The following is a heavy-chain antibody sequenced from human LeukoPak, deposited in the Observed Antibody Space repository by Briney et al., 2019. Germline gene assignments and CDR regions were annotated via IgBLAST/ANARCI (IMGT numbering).Heavy chain of an antibody. D-gene: IGHD6-19*01. Sequence: PGGSLRLSCAASGSTFSSYAMHWVRQAPGKGLEWVAVISYDGSNKYYADSVKGRFTISRDNSKNTLYLQMNSLRAEDTAVYYCARDQSTVAERGVIDYWGQGTLVTVSS. CDR1: GSTFSSYA. CDR3: ARDQSTVAERGVIDY. J-gene: IGHJ4*02. V-gene: IGHV3-30*04. CDR2: ISYDGSNK.